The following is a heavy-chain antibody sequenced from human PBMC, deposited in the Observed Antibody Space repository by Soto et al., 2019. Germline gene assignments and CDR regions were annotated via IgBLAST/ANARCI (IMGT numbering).Heavy chain of an antibody. V-gene: IGHV3-23*01. J-gene: IGHJ4*02. CDR1: GFTFNSHT. Sequence: GGSLILSCTASGFTFNSHTMHWVRKAPGEGLEWVSAISGSGGSTYYADSVKGWFTISRDNFKNTLFLQMNSLRAEDTAVYYCARDWISVAGTFDYWGQGTLVTVS. D-gene: IGHD6-19*01. CDR3: ARDWISVAGTFDY. CDR2: ISGSGGST.